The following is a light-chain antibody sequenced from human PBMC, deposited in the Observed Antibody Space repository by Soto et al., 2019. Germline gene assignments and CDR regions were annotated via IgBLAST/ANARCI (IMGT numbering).Light chain of an antibody. CDR3: QQYGSSPRT. CDR2: ATS. V-gene: IGKV3-20*01. J-gene: IGKJ1*01. Sequence: EIVLTQSPVTLSLSPGGRATLSCRASQSVSRTYLAWYQQKPVQAPRLLIYATSSRATGIPDRFTGSGSGTDFTLTITTLEPEDFAVYYCQQYGSSPRTFGLGTKVDIK. CDR1: QSVSRTY.